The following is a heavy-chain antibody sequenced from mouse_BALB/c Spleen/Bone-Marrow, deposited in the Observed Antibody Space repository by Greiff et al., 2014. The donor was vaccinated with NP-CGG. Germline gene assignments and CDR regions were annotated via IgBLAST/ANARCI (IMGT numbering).Heavy chain of an antibody. CDR3: AGYYYGEGFAY. CDR1: GYTFTSYW. CDR2: INPSSGYN. V-gene: IGHV1-7*01. D-gene: IGHD1-1*01. J-gene: IGHJ3*01. Sequence: QVQLKESGAELAKPGASVKMSCKASGYTFTSYWMHWVKQRPGQGLEWIGYINPSSGYNGYNQKFKDKATLTADKSSSTAYMQLSSLTSEDSAVYYCAGYYYGEGFAYWGQGTLVTVSA.